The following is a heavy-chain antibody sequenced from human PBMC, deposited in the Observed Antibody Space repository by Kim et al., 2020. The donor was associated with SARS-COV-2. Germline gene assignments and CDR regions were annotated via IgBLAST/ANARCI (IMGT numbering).Heavy chain of an antibody. D-gene: IGHD3-10*01. J-gene: IGHJ3*02. Sequence: SETLSLTCTVSGGSISSYYWSWIRQPPGKGLEWIGYIYYSGSTNYNPSLKSRVTISVDTSKNQFSLKLSSVTAADTAVYYCARWGPTGEAFDIWGQGTMVTVSS. CDR3: ARWGPTGEAFDI. V-gene: IGHV4-59*01. CDR1: GGSISSYY. CDR2: IYYSGST.